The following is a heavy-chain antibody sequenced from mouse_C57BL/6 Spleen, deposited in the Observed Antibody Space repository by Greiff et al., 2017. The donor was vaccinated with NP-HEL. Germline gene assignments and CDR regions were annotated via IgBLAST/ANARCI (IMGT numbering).Heavy chain of an antibody. V-gene: IGHV2-2*01. CDR2: IWSGGST. Sequence: QVQLKQSGPGLVQPSQSLSITCTVSGFSLTSYGVHWVRQSPGKGLEWLGVIWSGGSTDYNAAFISRLSISKDNSKSQVFFKMNSLQADDTAIYYCARNYYGSSTYWYVDVWGTGTTVTVSS. CDR1: GFSLTSYG. CDR3: ARNYYGSSTYWYVDV. D-gene: IGHD1-1*01. J-gene: IGHJ1*03.